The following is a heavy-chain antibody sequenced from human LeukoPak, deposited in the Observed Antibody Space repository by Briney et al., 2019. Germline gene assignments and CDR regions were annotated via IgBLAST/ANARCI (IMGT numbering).Heavy chain of an antibody. Sequence: PGVSVRLSCAASGFTFSSYAMHWVRQAPGKGLEWVAVISYDGSNKYYADSVKGRFTISRDNSKNTLYLQMNSLRAEDTAVYYCARGYLELHDWGQGTLVTASS. CDR3: ARGYLELHD. CDR2: ISYDGSNK. V-gene: IGHV3-30-3*01. J-gene: IGHJ4*02. D-gene: IGHD1-26*01. CDR1: GFTFSSYA.